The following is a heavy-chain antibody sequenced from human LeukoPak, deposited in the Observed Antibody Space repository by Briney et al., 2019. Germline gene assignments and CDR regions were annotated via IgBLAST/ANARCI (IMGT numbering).Heavy chain of an antibody. CDR2: IYTSGST. CDR1: GGSLSSYY. Sequence: PSETLSLTYAVSGGSLSSYYWSWIRQPAGKGLEWIGRIYTSGSTNYNPSLKSRVTISVDKSKNQFSLKLSSVTAADTAVYYCARAFPGYSSGWPSWFDYWGQGTLVTVSS. D-gene: IGHD6-19*01. CDR3: ARAFPGYSSGWPSWFDY. V-gene: IGHV4-4*07. J-gene: IGHJ4*02.